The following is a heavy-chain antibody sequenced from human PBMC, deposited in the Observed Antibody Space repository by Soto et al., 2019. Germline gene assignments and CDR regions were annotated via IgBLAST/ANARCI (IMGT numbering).Heavy chain of an antibody. V-gene: IGHV3-9*01. CDR1: GFTFDDYA. J-gene: IGHJ6*02. CDR2: ISWNSGTI. D-gene: IGHD6-13*01. Sequence: EVQLVESGGGLVQPGRSLRLSCAASGFTFDDYAMHWVRQAPGKGLEWVSGISWNSGTIVYADSVKGRFTISRDNAKNSLYLQMNSLSGADTALYYCAKDMRGGSSSSRYYYGLDVWGQGTTVTVSS. CDR3: AKDMRGGSSSSRYYYGLDV.